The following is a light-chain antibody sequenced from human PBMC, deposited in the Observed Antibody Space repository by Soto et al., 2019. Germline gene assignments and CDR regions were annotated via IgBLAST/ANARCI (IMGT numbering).Light chain of an antibody. J-gene: IGKJ4*01. Sequence: EIVMTQSPATLSVSPGERATLSCRASQSVTSNLAWYQQKPGQAPRLVSYGASTRATGTPARFSGSGSGTEFALTLSSLQSEDFARYYCQQYNGWPLTFGGGTKVEI. CDR3: QQYNGWPLT. CDR1: QSVTSN. V-gene: IGKV3-15*01. CDR2: GAS.